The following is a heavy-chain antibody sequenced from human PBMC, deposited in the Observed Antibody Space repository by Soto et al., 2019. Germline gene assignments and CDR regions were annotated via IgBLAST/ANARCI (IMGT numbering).Heavy chain of an antibody. CDR1: GDSISSINNY. J-gene: IGHJ4*02. CDR3: ARVGSWNFDH. Sequence: SETLSLTCTVSGDSISSINNYWSWIRQPPGEGLEWIGFISYSGTTSYSPSLKSRVAISLDTSKNQFSLKLNSVTAADTAVYYCARVGSWNFDHWGQGTLVTVSS. V-gene: IGHV4-30-4*01. D-gene: IGHD6-13*01. CDR2: ISYSGTT.